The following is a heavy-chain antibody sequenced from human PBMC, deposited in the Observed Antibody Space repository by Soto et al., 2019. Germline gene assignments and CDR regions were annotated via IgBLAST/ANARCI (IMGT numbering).Heavy chain of an antibody. J-gene: IGHJ4*02. Sequence: GASVKVSCKASGYTFTGYYMHWVRQAPGQGREWMGWINPNSGGTNYAQKFQGWVTMTRDTSISTAYMELSRLRSDDTAVYYCARSPTYSGYDQTPLLFDYWGQGTMVTVSS. CDR1: GYTFTGYY. V-gene: IGHV1-2*04. CDR3: ARSPTYSGYDQTPLLFDY. CDR2: INPNSGGT. D-gene: IGHD5-12*01.